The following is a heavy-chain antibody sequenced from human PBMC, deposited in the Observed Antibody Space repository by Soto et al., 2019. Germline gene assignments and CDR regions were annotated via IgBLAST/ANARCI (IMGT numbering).Heavy chain of an antibody. J-gene: IGHJ4*02. CDR1: GFTFSDYY. CDR2: ISSSGSTI. D-gene: IGHD3-22*01. V-gene: IGHV3-11*04. CDR3: ATEEPNTYYYDSSGSLFDY. Sequence: PGGSLRLSCAASGFTFSDYYMSWIRQAPGKGLEWVSYISSSGSTIYYADSVKGRFTISRDNAKNSLYLQMNSLRAEDTAVYYCATEEPNTYYYDSSGSLFDYWGQGTLVTVSS.